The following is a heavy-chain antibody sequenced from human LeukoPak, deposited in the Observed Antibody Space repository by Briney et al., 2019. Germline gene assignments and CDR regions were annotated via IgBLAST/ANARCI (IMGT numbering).Heavy chain of an antibody. CDR2: ISSGSSTI. V-gene: IGHV3-48*02. J-gene: IGHJ3*02. CDR3: ARTSEGAFDI. Sequence: GGSLRLSCAASGFTFGTYSMNWVRQAPGKGLEWVSYISSGSSTIYYADSVKGRFTISRDNAKNSLYLQMNSLRDEDTAVYYCARTSEGAFDIWGQGTMVTVSS. CDR1: GFTFGTYS.